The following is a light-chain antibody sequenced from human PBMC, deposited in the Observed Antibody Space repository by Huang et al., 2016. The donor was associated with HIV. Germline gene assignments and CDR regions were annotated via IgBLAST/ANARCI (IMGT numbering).Light chain of an antibody. CDR3: QQYYSTPLT. J-gene: IGKJ4*01. V-gene: IGKV4-1*01. Sequence: DIVMTQSPDSLAVSLGERATINGKSSQSVLYSSNNKNYLAWYQQKPGQPPKLLRYWASTREAGVPDRFSGSGSGTDFTLTISSLQAEDVAVYYCQQYYSTPLTFGGGTKVEIK. CDR2: WAS. CDR1: QSVLYSSNNKNY.